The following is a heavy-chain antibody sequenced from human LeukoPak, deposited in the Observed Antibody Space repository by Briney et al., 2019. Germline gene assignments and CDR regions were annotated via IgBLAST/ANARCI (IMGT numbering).Heavy chain of an antibody. D-gene: IGHD1-26*01. Sequence: GESLKISCQASGYSFTTYWIGWVRQMPGEGLEWMGIIYPGDSDTRYSPSFQGQVTISADKSISTAYLQWSSLKASDTAIYYCARPASGAPDYWGQGTLVTVSS. V-gene: IGHV5-51*01. J-gene: IGHJ4*02. CDR2: IYPGDSDT. CDR1: GYSFTTYW. CDR3: ARPASGAPDY.